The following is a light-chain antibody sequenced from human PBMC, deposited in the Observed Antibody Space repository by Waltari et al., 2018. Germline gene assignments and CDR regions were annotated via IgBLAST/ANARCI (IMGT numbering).Light chain of an antibody. CDR1: CPSRYY. J-gene: IGLJ2*01. V-gene: IGLV3-19*01. Sequence: SSELTQDPVVSVAMGQTVRITCQGDCPSRYYASWYQQRPGQPPILVMFDKNNRPSGVPDRFSGSSSDNSASLTITGAQAEDEASYYCHSRDATGVGGSFGGGTKLTVL. CDR2: DKN. CDR3: HSRDATGVGGS.